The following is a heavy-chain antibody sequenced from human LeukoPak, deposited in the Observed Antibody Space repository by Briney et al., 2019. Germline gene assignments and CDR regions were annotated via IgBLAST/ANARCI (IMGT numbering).Heavy chain of an antibody. D-gene: IGHD3-9*01. CDR2: IIPIFGTA. Sequence: SVKVSCKASGGTFSSYAISWVRQAPGQGLEWMGGIIPIFGTANYAQKFQGRVTITADESTSTAYMELSRLRSDDTAVYYCARDTYYDILTGYYGAFDIWGQGTMVTVSS. V-gene: IGHV1-69*13. J-gene: IGHJ3*02. CDR3: ARDTYYDILTGYYGAFDI. CDR1: GGTFSSYA.